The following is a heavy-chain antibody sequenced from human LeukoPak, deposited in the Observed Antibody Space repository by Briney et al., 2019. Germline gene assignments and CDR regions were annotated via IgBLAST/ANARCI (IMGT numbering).Heavy chain of an antibody. D-gene: IGHD1-26*01. CDR1: GFTFSSYA. Sequence: GGSLRLSCAASGFTFSSYAMSWVCQAPGKGLEWVSAISGSGVSTYYADSVKGRFTISRDNSKNTLYLQMNSLRAEDTAVHYCAKAKGTVGAALDHWGQGTLVTVSS. CDR3: AKAKGTVGAALDH. CDR2: ISGSGVST. V-gene: IGHV3-23*01. J-gene: IGHJ4*02.